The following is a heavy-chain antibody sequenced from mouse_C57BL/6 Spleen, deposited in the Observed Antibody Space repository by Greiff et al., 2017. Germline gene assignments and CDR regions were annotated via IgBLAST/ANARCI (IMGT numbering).Heavy chain of an antibody. CDR1: GYSITSGYY. CDR2: ISYDGSN. D-gene: IGHD1-1*01. CDR3: ARVGTTEYYFDY. Sequence: EVQLQESGPGLVKPSQSLSLTCSVTGYSITSGYYWNWIRQVPGNKLEWMGYISYDGSNNYNPSLKNRISITRDTSKNQFFLKLNSVTTEDTATYYCARVGTTEYYFDYWGQGTTLTVSS. V-gene: IGHV3-6*01. J-gene: IGHJ2*01.